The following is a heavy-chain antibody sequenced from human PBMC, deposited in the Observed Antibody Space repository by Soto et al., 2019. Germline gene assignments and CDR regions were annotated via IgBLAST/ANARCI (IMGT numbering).Heavy chain of an antibody. CDR2: IYGNGAGI. CDR3: AKDVISGDGFWLMDH. Sequence: PGGSLRLSCAASGFTFSAYAMTWVRQAPGKGLESVSGIYGNGAGIQYADSVRGRFTTSRDNSKNTLYLQMNSLRAEDTAVYYCAKDVISGDGFWLMDHWGQGTLVTVSS. V-gene: IGHV3-23*01. D-gene: IGHD2-21*02. CDR1: GFTFSAYA. J-gene: IGHJ4*02.